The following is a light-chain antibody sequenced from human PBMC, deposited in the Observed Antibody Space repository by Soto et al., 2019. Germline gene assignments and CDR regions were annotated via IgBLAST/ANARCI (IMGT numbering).Light chain of an antibody. Sequence: ENVLTQSPATLSLSPGERATLSCRASQSVSSYLAWYQCKPGQAPRLLIFDVSNRATGIPARFSGSGSGTDFTLNISSLEPEDFAVYYCQQRRNWPPVYTFGQGTKLEIK. CDR2: DVS. J-gene: IGKJ2*01. CDR1: QSVSSY. CDR3: QQRRNWPPVYT. V-gene: IGKV3-11*01.